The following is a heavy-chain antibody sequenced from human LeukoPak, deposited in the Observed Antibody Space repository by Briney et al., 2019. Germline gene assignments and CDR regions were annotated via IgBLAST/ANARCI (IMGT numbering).Heavy chain of an antibody. CDR3: ARDNCGFDY. CDR2: IKQDGSEK. Sequence: GGSLRLSCAASGFTFSTYWMSWVRQAPGKGLEWVANIKQDGSEKYYVDSVKGRFTISRDSAKKSLYLQMNSLRAEDTAVYYCARDNCGFDYWGQGTLVTVSS. J-gene: IGHJ4*02. D-gene: IGHD2-21*01. CDR1: GFTFSTYW. V-gene: IGHV3-7*01.